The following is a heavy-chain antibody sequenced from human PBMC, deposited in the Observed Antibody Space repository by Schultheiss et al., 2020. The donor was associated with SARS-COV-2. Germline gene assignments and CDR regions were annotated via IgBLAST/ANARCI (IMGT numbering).Heavy chain of an antibody. D-gene: IGHD3-22*01. V-gene: IGHV3-30*03. J-gene: IGHJ4*02. CDR2: ISYDGSNK. Sequence: GESLKISCAASGFTFSSYGMHWVRQAPGKGLEWVAVISYDGSNKYYADSVKGRFTISRDNSRNTLYLQMNSLRAEDTAVYYCARDRDYYDSSGYFTEAAFDIWGQGTLVTVSS. CDR3: ARDRDYYDSSGYFTEAAFDI. CDR1: GFTFSSYG.